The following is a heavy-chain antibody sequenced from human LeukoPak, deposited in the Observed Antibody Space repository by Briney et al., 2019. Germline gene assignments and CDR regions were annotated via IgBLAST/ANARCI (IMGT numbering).Heavy chain of an antibody. D-gene: IGHD6-13*01. Sequence: GGSLRLSCAASGFTFSSYGMHWVCQAPGKGLEWVAVIWYGGSNKYYADSVKGRFTISRDNSKNTLYLQMNSLRAEDTAVYYCAKDRGIDSSYFDYWGQGTLVTVSS. V-gene: IGHV3-30*02. CDR3: AKDRGIDSSYFDY. CDR1: GFTFSSYG. J-gene: IGHJ4*02. CDR2: IWYGGSNK.